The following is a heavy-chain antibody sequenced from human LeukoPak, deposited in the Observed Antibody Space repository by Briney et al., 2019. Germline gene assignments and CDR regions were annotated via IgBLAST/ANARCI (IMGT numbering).Heavy chain of an antibody. CDR1: GGSISSYY. V-gene: IGHV4-4*07. CDR3: ARDKSAPKTFYYFDY. J-gene: IGHJ4*02. CDR2: IYTSGST. Sequence: SETLSLTCTVSGGSISSYYWSWIRQPAGKGLEWIGRIYTSGSTNYNPSLKSRVTMSVDTSKNQFSLKLSSVTAADTAVYYCARDKSAPKTFYYFDYWGQGTLVTVSS.